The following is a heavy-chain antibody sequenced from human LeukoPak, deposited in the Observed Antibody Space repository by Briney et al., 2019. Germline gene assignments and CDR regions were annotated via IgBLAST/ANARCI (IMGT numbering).Heavy chain of an antibody. Sequence: SETLSLTCAVYGGSFSGYYWSWIRQPPGKGLEWIGEINHSGSTNYNPSLKSRVTISVDTSKNQFSLKLSSVTAADTAVYYCARLPGYCGGDCYSDYWGQGTLVTVSS. J-gene: IGHJ4*02. D-gene: IGHD2-21*02. CDR1: GGSFSGYY. CDR3: ARLPGYCGGDCYSDY. CDR2: INHSGST. V-gene: IGHV4-34*01.